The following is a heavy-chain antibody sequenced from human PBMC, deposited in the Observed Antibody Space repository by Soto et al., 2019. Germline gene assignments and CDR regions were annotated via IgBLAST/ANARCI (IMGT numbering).Heavy chain of an antibody. Sequence: TLSLTCTVSGGSINVRNVYWGWIRHPPGKELEWIGSLYYSGSTYYNPSLKSRVTISVDTYKNQFSLNLGSVTAADTAVYYYTRLAWGTNDRGWFDPWGQGILVTVSS. CDR3: TRLAWGTNDRGWFDP. CDR1: GGSINVRNVY. D-gene: IGHD1-7*01. J-gene: IGHJ5*02. V-gene: IGHV4-39*01. CDR2: LYYSGST.